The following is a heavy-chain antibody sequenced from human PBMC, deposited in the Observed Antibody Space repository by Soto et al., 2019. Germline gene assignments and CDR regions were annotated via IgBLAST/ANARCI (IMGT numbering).Heavy chain of an antibody. Sequence: SETLSLTCAVSGGSFNANYWTWIRQPPGKGLEWIGEIFHSGNTNYNPSLKSRVTISVDTSRNQFSLKLSSVTAADTAIYYCASARWDYWGQGTLVTVSS. CDR3: ASARWDY. CDR1: GGSFNANY. V-gene: IGHV4-34*12. CDR2: IFHSGNT. J-gene: IGHJ4*02.